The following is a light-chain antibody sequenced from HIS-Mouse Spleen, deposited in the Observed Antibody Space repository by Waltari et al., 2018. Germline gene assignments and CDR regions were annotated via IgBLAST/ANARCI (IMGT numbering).Light chain of an antibody. Sequence: QSALTQPASVSGSPGPSITISCTGTSSDVGSYNLVSWYQQHPGKAPKLMIYEGSTRPSGVSNRFSGSKSGNTASLTISGLQAEDEADYYCCSYAGSSTWVFGGGTKLTVL. CDR3: CSYAGSSTWV. CDR1: SSDVGSYNL. CDR2: EGS. J-gene: IGLJ3*02. V-gene: IGLV2-23*01.